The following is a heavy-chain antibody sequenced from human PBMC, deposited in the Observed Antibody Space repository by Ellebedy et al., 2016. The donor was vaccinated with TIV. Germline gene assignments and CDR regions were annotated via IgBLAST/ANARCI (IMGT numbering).Heavy chain of an antibody. CDR2: ISSSSSTI. V-gene: IGHV3-48*01. CDR3: ARDMTTVTTFVNWFDP. D-gene: IGHD4-11*01. Sequence: GESLKISCAASGFTVSSNYMSWVRQAPGKGPGWVSYISSSSSTIYYADSVKGRFTISRDNAKNSLYLQMNSLRAEDTAVYYCARDMTTVTTFVNWFDPWGQGTLVTVSS. CDR1: GFTVSSNY. J-gene: IGHJ5*02.